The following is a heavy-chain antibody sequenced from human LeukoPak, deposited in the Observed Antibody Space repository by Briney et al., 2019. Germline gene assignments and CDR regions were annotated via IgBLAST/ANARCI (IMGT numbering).Heavy chain of an antibody. V-gene: IGHV3-23*01. CDR2: ISGSGGST. D-gene: IGHD6-19*01. CDR1: GFTFSSYA. CDR3: AREATWGQWYFDL. J-gene: IGHJ4*02. Sequence: GGSLRLSCAASGFTFSSYAMSWVRQAPGKGLEWVSAISGSGGSTYYADSVKGRFSLSRDNSKNTLFLEMNGLTVEDTAVYYCAREATWGQWYFDLWGQGAPVTVSS.